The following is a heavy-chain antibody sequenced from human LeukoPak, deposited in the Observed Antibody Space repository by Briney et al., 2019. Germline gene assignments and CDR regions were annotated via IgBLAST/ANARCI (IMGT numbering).Heavy chain of an antibody. CDR3: AKDRSCTDDICHGDFDY. Sequence: GGSLRLSCAASGFTFSSYGVSWVRQAPGKGLEWVSSISGSGGSTYSADSVKGRFTISRDNSKNTLYLQMNSLRAEDTALYYCAKDRSCTDDICHGDFDYWGQGTLVTVSS. CDR2: ISGSGGST. D-gene: IGHD2-8*01. V-gene: IGHV3-23*01. CDR1: GFTFSSYG. J-gene: IGHJ4*02.